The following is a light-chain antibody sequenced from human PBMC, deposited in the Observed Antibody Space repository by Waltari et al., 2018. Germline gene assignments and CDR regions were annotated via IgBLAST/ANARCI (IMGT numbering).Light chain of an antibody. J-gene: IGLJ1*01. V-gene: IGLV2-14*03. CDR3: SSYTASRHYV. Sequence: QSALTQPASVSGSPGQSITISCTGTSSDVGGYNYVSWYQQYPRKAPKLVIYDVSTRPSGASDRVSGYKSGNTASLIISGLQAEDEADYYCSSYTASRHYVFGTGTKVTVL. CDR2: DVS. CDR1: SSDVGGYNY.